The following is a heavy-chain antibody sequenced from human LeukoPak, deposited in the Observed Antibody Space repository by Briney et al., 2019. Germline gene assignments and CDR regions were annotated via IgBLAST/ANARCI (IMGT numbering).Heavy chain of an antibody. V-gene: IGHV4-34*01. CDR3: AREPHYDFWSGYVLDP. Sequence: PSETLSLTCAVYGGSFSGYYWSWIRQPPGKGLEWIGEINHSGSTNYNPSLKGRVTISVDTSKNQFSLKLSSVTAADTAVYYCAREPHYDFWSGYVLDPWGQGTLVTVSS. CDR1: GGSFSGYY. J-gene: IGHJ5*02. CDR2: INHSGST. D-gene: IGHD3-3*01.